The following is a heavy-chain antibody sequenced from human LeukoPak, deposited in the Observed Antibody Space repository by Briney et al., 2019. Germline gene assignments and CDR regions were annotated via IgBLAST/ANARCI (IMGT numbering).Heavy chain of an antibody. CDR1: GFTFDDYG. CDR3: AKDYGYSSSWYDY. V-gene: IGHV3-9*01. CDR2: ISWNSASV. D-gene: IGHD6-13*01. J-gene: IGHJ4*02. Sequence: PGRSLRLSCEASGFTFDDYGMHRVRQAPGKGLEWVSTISWNSASVGYVDSVKGRFTISRDNAKKTLYLQMNSLRPEDTALYYCAKDYGYSSSWYDYWGQGTLVTVSS.